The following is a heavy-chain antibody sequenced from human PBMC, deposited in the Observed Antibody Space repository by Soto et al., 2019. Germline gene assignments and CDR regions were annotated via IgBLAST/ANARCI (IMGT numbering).Heavy chain of an antibody. Sequence: QVQLQESGPGLVKPSGTLSLTCAVSGGSISSSNLWTWVRQPPGKGLEWIGEIYHGGSTNYNPSLKSRVTLPVHKYXNQFSLRLSSVTAADTAVYYCARSPRSIAAGGIDYWGQGILVTVSS. CDR1: GGSISSSNL. J-gene: IGHJ4*02. CDR3: ARSPRSIAAGGIDY. V-gene: IGHV4-4*02. CDR2: IYHGGST. D-gene: IGHD6-13*01.